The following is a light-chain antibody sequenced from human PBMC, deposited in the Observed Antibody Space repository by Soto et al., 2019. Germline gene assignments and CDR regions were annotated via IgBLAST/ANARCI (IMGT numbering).Light chain of an antibody. CDR1: RSDIGSYNY. V-gene: IGLV2-14*01. CDR3: ISYTGSSTSYV. Sequence: QSALTQPASVSGSPGQSITISCSGTRSDIGSYNYVAWYQQFPGKTPKILIYGVSNRPSGVSSRFSGSKSGNTASLTISGLPAEDEADYYCISYTGSSTSYVLGSGTKLTVL. CDR2: GVS. J-gene: IGLJ1*01.